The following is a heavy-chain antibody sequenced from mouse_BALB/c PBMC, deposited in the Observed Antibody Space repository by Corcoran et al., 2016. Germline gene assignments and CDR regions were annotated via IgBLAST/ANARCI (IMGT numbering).Heavy chain of an antibody. CDR3: ASLYYDYAWFAY. V-gene: IGHV14-1*02. J-gene: IGHJ3*01. CDR1: GFNIKDYY. Sequence: EVQLQQSGAELVRPGALVTLSCKASGFNIKDYYMHWVKQRPEQGLEWIGWIDPENGNTIYDPKFQGKASITADTSSNTAYLQLSSLTSEDTAVYYCASLYYDYAWFAYWGQGTLVTVSA. D-gene: IGHD2-4*01. CDR2: IDPENGNT.